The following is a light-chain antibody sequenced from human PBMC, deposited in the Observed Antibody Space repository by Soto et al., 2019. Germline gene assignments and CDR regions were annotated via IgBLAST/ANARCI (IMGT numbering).Light chain of an antibody. CDR2: DAS. CDR1: QGISSY. V-gene: IGKV1D-8*03. CDR3: QQSYSTPWT. J-gene: IGKJ1*01. Sequence: VIWMPQSPSLLSASTGDRVTISCRMSQGISSYLAWYQQKPGKAPMLLIYDASTLQGGVPSRFSGAVSGTDFTLTISNLQPEDFATYFCQQSYSTPWTFGLGTKVDIK.